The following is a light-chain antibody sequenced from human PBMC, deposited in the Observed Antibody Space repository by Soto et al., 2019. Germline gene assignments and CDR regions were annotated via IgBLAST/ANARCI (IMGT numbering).Light chain of an antibody. CDR2: GAS. V-gene: IGKV3-20*01. J-gene: IGKJ1*01. Sequence: EIVLTQSPATLSLSPGERPTLSCRASQSVRSYLAWYQHTPGQAPRILIYGASSRETGIPDRFSGSGSGTEFTLTISRLEPEDFAVYYCQQYNRSPWTFGQGTKVDIK. CDR3: QQYNRSPWT. CDR1: QSVRSY.